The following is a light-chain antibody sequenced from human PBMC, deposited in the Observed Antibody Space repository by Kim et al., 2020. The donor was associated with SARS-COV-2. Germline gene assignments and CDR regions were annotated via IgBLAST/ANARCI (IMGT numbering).Light chain of an antibody. J-gene: IGKJ2*01. Sequence: SGGERVNSKCRGRKGMRNDLGWYQQKPGKAPKLRRYAADSLQSGVQTRYSGSGYGTDFTLTNSSLQPEDCETYYCLQDYNYPHTFGQGTKLEI. V-gene: IGKV1-6*01. CDR2: AAD. CDR1: KGMRND. CDR3: LQDYNYPHT.